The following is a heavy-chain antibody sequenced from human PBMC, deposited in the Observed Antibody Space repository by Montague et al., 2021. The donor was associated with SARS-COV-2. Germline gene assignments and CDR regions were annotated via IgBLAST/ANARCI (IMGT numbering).Heavy chain of an antibody. CDR3: ARAQNICFIANCVNYFDL. CDR2: IFYTGSK. V-gene: IGHV4-59*01. D-gene: IGHD2-15*01. Sequence: SETLSLTCSVSGGSTSNYYWTWIRQSPGKVLQWIGYIFYTGSKKFNPSLKTRVSMSLDASKNHFSLRLSAVTAADTARYYCARAQNICFIANCVNYFDLWGLGALVTVSS. CDR1: GGSTSNYY. J-gene: IGHJ4*02.